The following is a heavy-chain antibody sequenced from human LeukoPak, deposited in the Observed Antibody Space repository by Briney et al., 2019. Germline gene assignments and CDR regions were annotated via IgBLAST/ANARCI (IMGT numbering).Heavy chain of an antibody. D-gene: IGHD1-1*01. Sequence: SETLSLTCTVSGGSMSSDYWSWIRQPPGKGLEWIGYIYYSGSTKYNPSLNSRVTISVDTSKNQFSLKLSSVTAADTAVYYCARKNGYFDYWGQGTLVTVSS. CDR1: GGSMSSDY. CDR3: ARKNGYFDY. CDR2: IYYSGST. J-gene: IGHJ4*02. V-gene: IGHV4-59*01.